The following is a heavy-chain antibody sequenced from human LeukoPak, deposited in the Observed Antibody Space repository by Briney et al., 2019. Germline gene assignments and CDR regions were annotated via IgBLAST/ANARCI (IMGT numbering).Heavy chain of an antibody. D-gene: IGHD4-17*01. V-gene: IGHV3-30*18. CDR3: AKGQGIYDDYFY. CDR2: ISYDGSNK. J-gene: IGHJ4*02. Sequence: PGGSLRLSCAASGFTFSNYWMHWVRQAPGKGLEWVAVISYDGSNKYYADSVKGRFTISRDNSKNTLYLQMNSLRAEDTAVYYCAKGQGIYDDYFYWGQGTLVTVSS. CDR1: GFTFSNYW.